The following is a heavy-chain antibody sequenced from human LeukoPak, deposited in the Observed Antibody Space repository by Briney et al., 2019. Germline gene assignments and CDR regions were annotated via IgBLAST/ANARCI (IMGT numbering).Heavy chain of an antibody. CDR3: ATNRITIFGVVTDY. CDR1: GFTFSSYW. V-gene: IGHV3-74*01. D-gene: IGHD3-3*01. J-gene: IGHJ4*02. CDR2: INSDGSST. Sequence: GGSLRLSCAASGFTFSSYWMHWVRQAPGKGLVWVSRINSDGSSTSYADSVKGRFTISRDNAKNKLYVEMNGLRADDTAVYYCATNRITIFGVVTDYWGQGTLVTVSS.